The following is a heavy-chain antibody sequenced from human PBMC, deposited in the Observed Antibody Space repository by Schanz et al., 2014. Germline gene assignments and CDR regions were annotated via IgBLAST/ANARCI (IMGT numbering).Heavy chain of an antibody. CDR2: MYINSGST. D-gene: IGHD5-12*01. J-gene: IGHJ3*01. CDR3: ARDGGRDGYNLAFDV. CDR1: GFTFNTSW. Sequence: EVQVVESGGGFVQPGGSLRLSCAASGFTFNTSWFHWVRQPPGKGLEWISSMYINSGSTQYADSVKGRFIISRDSSKNTLLLQMNSLRAEDTAVYFCARDGGRDGYNLAFDVWGQGTLVTVSS. V-gene: IGHV3-74*01.